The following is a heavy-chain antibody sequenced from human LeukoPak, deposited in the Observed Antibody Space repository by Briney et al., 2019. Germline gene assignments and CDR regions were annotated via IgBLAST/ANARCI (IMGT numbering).Heavy chain of an antibody. CDR2: INQSGST. J-gene: IGHJ4*02. Sequence: PSQTLSPTYAVYGGSFSGYYGSWIRQPPGNGRGVIGEINQSGSTNYSPSLKSRVTISVDTSKNQFSLKLSSVTAADTAVYYCARGWGIAARFDYWGQGTLVTVYS. D-gene: IGHD6-6*01. CDR1: GGSFSGYY. CDR3: ARGWGIAARFDY. V-gene: IGHV4-34*01.